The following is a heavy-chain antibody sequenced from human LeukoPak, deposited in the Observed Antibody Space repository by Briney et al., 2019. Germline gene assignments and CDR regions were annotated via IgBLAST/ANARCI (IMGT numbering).Heavy chain of an antibody. V-gene: IGHV1-2*02. CDR1: GYIFTGYY. J-gene: IGHJ4*02. D-gene: IGHD6-6*01. CDR3: AFFEYSSSSSHY. Sequence: GASVKVSCKASGYIFTGYYMHWVRQASGQGLEWMGWINPNSGGTKYAQKFQGRVTMTRDTSINTAYMELSSLRSDDTAMYYCAFFEYSSSSSHYWGQGTLVTVSS. CDR2: INPNSGGT.